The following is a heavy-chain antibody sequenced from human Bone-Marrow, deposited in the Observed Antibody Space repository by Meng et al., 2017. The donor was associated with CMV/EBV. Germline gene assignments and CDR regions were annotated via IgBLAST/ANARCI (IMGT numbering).Heavy chain of an antibody. J-gene: IGHJ4*02. V-gene: IGHV1-2*02. D-gene: IGHD4-23*01. CDR3: ARDRGVVTPTDDY. Sequence: ASVKVSCKASGYTFTSYDINWVRQATGQGLEWMGWMNPNSGGTNYAQKFQGRVTMTRDTSISTAYMELSRLRSDDTAVYYCARDRGVVTPTDDYWGQGTLVTVSS. CDR2: MNPNSGGT. CDR1: GYTFTSYD.